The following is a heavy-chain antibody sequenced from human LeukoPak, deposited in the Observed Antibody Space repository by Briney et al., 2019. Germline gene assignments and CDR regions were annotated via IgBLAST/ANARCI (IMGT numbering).Heavy chain of an antibody. CDR3: ARGRLDTAMVPYINWFDP. CDR2: ISSSGSTI. Sequence: PGGSLRLSCAASGFTFSDYYMSWIRQAPGKGLEWVSYISSSGSTIYYADSVKGRFTVSRDNAKNSLYLQMNSLRAEDTAVYYCARGRLDTAMVPYINWFDPWGQGTLVIVSS. V-gene: IGHV3-11*01. J-gene: IGHJ5*02. CDR1: GFTFSDYY. D-gene: IGHD5-18*01.